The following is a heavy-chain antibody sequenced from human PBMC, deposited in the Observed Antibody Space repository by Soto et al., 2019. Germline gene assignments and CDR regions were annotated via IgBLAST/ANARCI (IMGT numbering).Heavy chain of an antibody. D-gene: IGHD3-10*01. V-gene: IGHV4-59*08. CDR3: ASYGSGSYSFVY. CDR1: GGSISGYY. Sequence: SETLSLACTVSGGSISGYYWSWIRQPPGKGLEWIGYVWHSGSTNYNPSLKSRVTISVDTSKNQFSLKLSSMTAEDTAVYSCASYGSGSYSFVYWGQRTLDTVSS. CDR2: VWHSGST. J-gene: IGHJ4*02.